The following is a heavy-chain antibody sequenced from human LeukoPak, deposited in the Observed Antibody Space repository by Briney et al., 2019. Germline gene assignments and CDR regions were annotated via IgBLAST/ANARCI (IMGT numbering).Heavy chain of an antibody. CDR1: GFTFNNYA. Sequence: GGSLRLSCGACGFTFNNYAMTWVRQAPGKGLEWVSAISGSGGSTYYADSVKGRFTISRDNSKNTLYLQMNSLRPEDTAVYYSAKEGDDDYLDYWGQGTLVTVSS. D-gene: IGHD1-26*01. CDR3: AKEGDDDYLDY. V-gene: IGHV3-23*01. J-gene: IGHJ4*02. CDR2: ISGSGGST.